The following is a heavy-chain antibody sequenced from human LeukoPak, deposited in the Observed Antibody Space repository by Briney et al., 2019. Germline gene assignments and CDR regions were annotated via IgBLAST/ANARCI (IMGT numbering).Heavy chain of an antibody. J-gene: IGHJ4*02. CDR3: AKEGRQWFGDLIFDY. D-gene: IGHD3-10*01. CDR2: ISYDGSNK. CDR1: GFTFSSYG. Sequence: GGSLRLSCAASGFTFSSYGMHWVRQAPGKGLEWVAVISYDGSNKYYADSVKGRFTISRGNSKNTLYLQMNSLRAEDTAVYYCAKEGRQWFGDLIFDYWGQGTLVTVSS. V-gene: IGHV3-30*18.